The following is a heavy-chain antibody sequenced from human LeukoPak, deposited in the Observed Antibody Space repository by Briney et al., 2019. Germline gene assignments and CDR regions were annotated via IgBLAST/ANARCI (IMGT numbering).Heavy chain of an antibody. D-gene: IGHD3-3*01. CDR1: GYNFTSYW. Sequence: GESLKISCKGSGYNFTSYWIGWVRQMPGKGLEWMGIIYPGDSDARYSPSFQGQVTISADKSISTAYLQWSSLKASDTAMYYCARHVPPLTIFSYYYMDVWGKGTTVTVSS. CDR3: ARHVPPLTIFSYYYMDV. CDR2: IYPGDSDA. J-gene: IGHJ6*03. V-gene: IGHV5-51*01.